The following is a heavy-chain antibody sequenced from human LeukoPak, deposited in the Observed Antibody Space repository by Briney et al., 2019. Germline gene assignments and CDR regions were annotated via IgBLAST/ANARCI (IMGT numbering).Heavy chain of an antibody. CDR2: ISNSGGDT. J-gene: IGHJ4*02. Sequence: GGSLRLSCAASGFTFRTYAMSWVRQAPGEGLEWVSTISNSGGDTYYADSVKGRFTISRDNSKNTLHVQMNSLRAEDTAIYYCVRSRGSGSYSFDCWGQGTLVTVSS. D-gene: IGHD3-10*01. V-gene: IGHV3-23*01. CDR3: VRSRGSGSYSFDC. CDR1: GFTFRTYA.